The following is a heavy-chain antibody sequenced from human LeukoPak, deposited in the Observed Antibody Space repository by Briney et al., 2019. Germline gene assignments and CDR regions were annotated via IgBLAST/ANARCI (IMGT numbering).Heavy chain of an antibody. CDR1: GGSISTYY. D-gene: IGHD2-8*01. J-gene: IGHJ4*02. V-gene: IGHV4-59*08. CDR2: IYYSGST. CDR3: ARHSYAGSQYYFDY. Sequence: SETLSLTCTVSGGSISTYYWSWIRQPPGKGLEWIGFIYYSGSTNYNPSLKSRVTISVDTSKNQFSLTLSSVTAPDTAVYYCARHSYAGSQYYFDYWGQGTLVTVSS.